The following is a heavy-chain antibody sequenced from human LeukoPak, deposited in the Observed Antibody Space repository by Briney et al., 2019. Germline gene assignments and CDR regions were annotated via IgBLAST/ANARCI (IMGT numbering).Heavy chain of an antibody. V-gene: IGHV3-7*01. CDR1: GFNFRTHW. CDR2: LNQDGTEK. Sequence: GGSLRLSCAASGFNFRTHWMSWVRQTPGKGLEWVANLNQDGTEKYYVDSVKGRFTISRDNAKNSLYLQMNSLRAEDTAVYYCARENYGDYVVFDYWGQGTLVTVSS. D-gene: IGHD4-17*01. J-gene: IGHJ4*02. CDR3: ARENYGDYVVFDY.